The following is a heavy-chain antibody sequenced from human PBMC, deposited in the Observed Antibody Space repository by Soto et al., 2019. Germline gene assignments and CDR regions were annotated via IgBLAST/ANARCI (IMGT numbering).Heavy chain of an antibody. D-gene: IGHD2-8*02. J-gene: IGHJ5*02. CDR1: GGTFSSYV. Sequence: QVHLEQSGAAVKKPGSSVKVSCKFSGGTFSSYVIIWVRQAPGQGLEWMGGIIPVSGTANYAQKFHGRVTIYADAATNTAYMELSSVRFDDTAVYYCATVDRSVALVGWFDPWGQGTLVTVSS. CDR3: ATVDRSVALVGWFDP. V-gene: IGHV1-69*01. CDR2: IIPVSGTA.